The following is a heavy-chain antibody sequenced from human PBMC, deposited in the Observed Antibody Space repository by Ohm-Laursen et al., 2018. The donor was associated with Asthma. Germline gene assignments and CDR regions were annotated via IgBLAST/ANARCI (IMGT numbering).Heavy chain of an antibody. CDR1: GFSPSDAKMG. CDR2: VFLNDEK. Sequence: PTQTLTLTFTVSGFSPSDAKMGVAWIRQPPGKALEWLAHVFLNDEKSYSPSLRSRLTISKDTSNSRVVLSMTHMDPVDTATYFCARILVTEFGDHFFDSWGQGSLVPVSS. D-gene: IGHD4-17*01. CDR3: ARILVTEFGDHFFDS. V-gene: IGHV2-26*01. J-gene: IGHJ4*02.